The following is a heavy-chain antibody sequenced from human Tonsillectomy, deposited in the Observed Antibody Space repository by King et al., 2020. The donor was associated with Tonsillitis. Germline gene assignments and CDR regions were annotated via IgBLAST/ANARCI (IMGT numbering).Heavy chain of an antibody. J-gene: IGHJ4*02. V-gene: IGHV3-30-3*01. CDR3: ARDHGITGVLSFDY. D-gene: IGHD1-1*01. CDR2: ISYDGSNK. Sequence: VQLVESGGGVVQPGRSLRLSCAASGFIFSSYAMHWVRQAPGKGLEWVAVISYDGSNKYYADSVKGRFTISRDNSKNTLYLQMNSLRAEDTAVYYCARDHGITGVLSFDYWGQGTLVTVSS. CDR1: GFIFSSYA.